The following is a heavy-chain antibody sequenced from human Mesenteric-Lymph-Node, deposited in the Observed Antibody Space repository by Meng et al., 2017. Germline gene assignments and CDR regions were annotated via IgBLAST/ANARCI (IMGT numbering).Heavy chain of an antibody. D-gene: IGHD1-26*01. CDR2: LYYRGST. V-gene: IGHV4-61*01. CDR3: AREVVGPRYNWFDP. Sequence: QLQESGPGLVRPSETLSLTCNVSGDSVTSGTYYWSWLRQPPGKGLEWIGYLYYRGSTIYNPSLKSRVTISVDASKNQFSLKLSSVTAADTAVYYCAREVVGPRYNWFDPWGQGTLVTVSS. J-gene: IGHJ5*02. CDR1: GDSVTSGTYY.